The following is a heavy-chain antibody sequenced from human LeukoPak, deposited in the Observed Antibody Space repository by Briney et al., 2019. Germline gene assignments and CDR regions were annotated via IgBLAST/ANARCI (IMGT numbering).Heavy chain of an antibody. CDR2: TYYRSKWKN. V-gene: IGHV6-1*01. J-gene: IGHJ4*02. CDR1: GDSVSNSTSV. CDR3: AREGAGAETAFDY. D-gene: IGHD2-21*02. Sequence: SQTLSLTCAISGDSVSNSTSVWNWLRQSPSRGLEWLGSTYYRSKWKNDYIVSVKSRISITPDTSRNQFSLQLNSVTPEDTAVYYCAREGAGAETAFDYWGQGTLVTVSS.